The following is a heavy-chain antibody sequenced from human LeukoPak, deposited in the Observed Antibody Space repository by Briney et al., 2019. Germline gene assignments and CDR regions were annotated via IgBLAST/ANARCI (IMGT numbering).Heavy chain of an antibody. CDR1: GFTFSSYA. J-gene: IGHJ3*02. D-gene: IGHD3-22*01. Sequence: GGSLRLSCAAYGFTFSSYAMHWVRQAPGKGLEYVSAISSNGGSTYYANSVKGRFTISRDNSKNTLYLQMGSLRAEDMAVYYCARDYSYDRPSYAFDIWGQGTMVTVSS. CDR3: ARDYSYDRPSYAFDI. V-gene: IGHV3-64*01. CDR2: ISSNGGST.